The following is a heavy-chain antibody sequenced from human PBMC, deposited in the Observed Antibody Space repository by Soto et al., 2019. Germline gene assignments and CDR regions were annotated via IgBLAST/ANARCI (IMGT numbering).Heavy chain of an antibody. CDR3: ARDSDYGDYEGNNWFDP. D-gene: IGHD4-17*01. CDR2: IIPIFGTA. V-gene: IGHV1-69*12. J-gene: IGHJ5*02. Sequence: QVQLVQSGAEVKKPGSSVKVSCKASGGTFSSYAISWVRQAPGQGLEWMGGIIPIFGTANYAQKFQGSVTITADESTSTAYMELSSLRSEDTAVYYCARDSDYGDYEGNNWFDPWGQGTLVTVSS. CDR1: GGTFSSYA.